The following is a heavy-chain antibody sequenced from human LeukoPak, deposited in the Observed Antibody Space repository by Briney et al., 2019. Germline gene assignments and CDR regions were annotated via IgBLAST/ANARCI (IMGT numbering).Heavy chain of an antibody. D-gene: IGHD2-15*01. CDR2: IFYSGIT. Sequence: SETLSLTCTVSGVSISTSTYYWAWIRQPPGEGLEYIGGIFYSGITYYSPSLKSRVTISLDTSKNQFSLKLSSVTAADTAVYYCARASRCSGGSCYLNWFDPWGQGTLVTVSS. CDR3: ARASRCSGGSCYLNWFDP. CDR1: GVSISTSTYY. V-gene: IGHV4-39*07. J-gene: IGHJ5*02.